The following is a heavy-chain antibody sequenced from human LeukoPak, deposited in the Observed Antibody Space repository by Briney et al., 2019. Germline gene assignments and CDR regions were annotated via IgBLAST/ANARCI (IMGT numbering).Heavy chain of an antibody. CDR1: GGSFSGYY. J-gene: IGHJ4*02. CDR3: ARGTSSSCPDY. D-gene: IGHD6-13*01. V-gene: IGHV4-34*01. Sequence: SETLSLTCAVYGGSFSGYYWSWIRQPPGKGLEWIGEINHSGSTNYNPSLKSRVTISVDTSKNQFSLKLSSVGAAETAVYYCARGTSSSCPDYWGQGTLVTVSS. CDR2: INHSGST.